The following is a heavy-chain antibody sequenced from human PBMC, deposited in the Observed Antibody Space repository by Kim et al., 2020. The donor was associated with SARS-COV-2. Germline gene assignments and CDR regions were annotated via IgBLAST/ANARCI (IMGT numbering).Heavy chain of an antibody. D-gene: IGHD5-18*01. V-gene: IGHV4-59*08. Sequence: SETLSLTCTVSGGSISSYYWSWIRQPPGKGLEWIGYIYYSGSTNYNPSLKSRVTISVDTSKNQFSLKLSSVTAADTAVYYCASTERDTAMGLDYWGQGTLVTVSS. J-gene: IGHJ4*02. CDR2: IYYSGST. CDR3: ASTERDTAMGLDY. CDR1: GGSISSYY.